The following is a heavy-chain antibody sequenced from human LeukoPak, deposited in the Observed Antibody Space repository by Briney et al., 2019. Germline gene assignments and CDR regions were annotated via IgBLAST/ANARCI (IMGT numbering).Heavy chain of an antibody. Sequence: GGSLRLSCAASGFTFSSYGMHWVRQAPGKGLEWVAVISYDGSNKYYADSVKGRFTISRDNSKNTLYLQMNSLRAEDTAVYYCAKASARYNYFDYRGQGTLVTVSS. CDR3: AKASARYNYFDY. D-gene: IGHD1-1*01. CDR2: ISYDGSNK. J-gene: IGHJ4*02. CDR1: GFTFSSYG. V-gene: IGHV3-30*18.